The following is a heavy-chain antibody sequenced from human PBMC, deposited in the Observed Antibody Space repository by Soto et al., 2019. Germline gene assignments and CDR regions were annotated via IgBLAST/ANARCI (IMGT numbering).Heavy chain of an antibody. J-gene: IGHJ4*02. CDR3: ARSIAARLDFDY. V-gene: IGHV4-30-2*01. D-gene: IGHD6-6*01. CDR2: IYHCGST. Sequence: QLQLQESGSGLVKPSQTLSLTCAVSGGSISSGGYSWSWIRQPPGQGLEWIGYIYHCGSTYYDPSLKSRVTISVDRSKNQFPLKLSSVTAADTAVYYCARSIAARLDFDYWGQGTLVTVSS. CDR1: GGSISSGGYS.